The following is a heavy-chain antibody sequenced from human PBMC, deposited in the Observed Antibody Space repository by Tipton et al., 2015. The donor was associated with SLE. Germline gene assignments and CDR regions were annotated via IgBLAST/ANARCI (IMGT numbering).Heavy chain of an antibody. CDR3: ASERSSSLGPGG. V-gene: IGHV3-33*01. J-gene: IGHJ4*02. Sequence: LSLTCTVSGGSISSYYWSWVRQAPGKGLEWVAVIWYDGSNKYYADSVKGRFTISRDNSKNTLSLQMNSLRAEDTAVYYCASERSSSLGPGGWGQVTLVTVSS. CDR1: GGSISSYY. CDR2: IWYDGSNK. D-gene: IGHD6-13*01.